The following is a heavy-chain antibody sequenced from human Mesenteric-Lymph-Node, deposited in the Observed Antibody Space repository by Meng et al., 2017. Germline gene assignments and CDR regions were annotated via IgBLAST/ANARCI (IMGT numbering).Heavy chain of an antibody. D-gene: IGHD1-7*01. CDR2: IIPIFQTS. Sequence: SVKVSCKASGSSFSNYVINWIRQAPGQGLEWMGGIIPIFQTSNYAQKFQGRVTVTTDESTSTAYMELNSLRSEDTAVYYCARRGELTYAFDLWGQGTLVTVSS. J-gene: IGHJ3*01. CDR3: ARRGELTYAFDL. V-gene: IGHV1-69*05. CDR1: GSSFSNYV.